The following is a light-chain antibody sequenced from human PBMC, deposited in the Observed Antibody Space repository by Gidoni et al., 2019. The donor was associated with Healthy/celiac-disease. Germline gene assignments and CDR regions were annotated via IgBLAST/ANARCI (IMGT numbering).Light chain of an antibody. CDR1: KLGDKY. J-gene: IGLJ2*01. Sequence: YDLTQPPSVSVPPGQTASITCSGDKLGDKYACWYQQKPGQSPVLVIYQDSKRPSGIPERFSGSNSGNTATLTISGTQAMDEADYYCQAWDSSYVVFGGGTKLTVL. CDR3: QAWDSSYVV. CDR2: QDS. V-gene: IGLV3-1*01.